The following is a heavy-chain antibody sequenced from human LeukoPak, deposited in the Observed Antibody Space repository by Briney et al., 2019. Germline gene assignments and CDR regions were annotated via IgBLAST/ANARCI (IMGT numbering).Heavy chain of an antibody. D-gene: IGHD5-18*01. Sequence: SDTVSLTCAVYGGSFSGYYWRWIRQPPGKGLEWIGEINHSGSTNYNPSIKGRVTITVDTSKNNFSLKLSSVTAADTAVYYCARGKEWIQLSGRWFDPWGQGTLVTVSS. CDR3: ARGKEWIQLSGRWFDP. CDR1: GGSFSGYY. V-gene: IGHV4-34*01. CDR2: INHSGST. J-gene: IGHJ5*02.